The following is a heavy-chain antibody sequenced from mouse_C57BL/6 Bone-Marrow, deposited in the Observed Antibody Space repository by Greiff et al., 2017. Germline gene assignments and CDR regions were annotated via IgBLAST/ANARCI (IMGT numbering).Heavy chain of an antibody. J-gene: IGHJ2*01. Sequence: QVQLQQSGAELVRPGASVTLSCKASGYTFTDYEMHWVKQRPGKGLEWIGQIYPGDGDTNYNGKFKGKATLTADKSSSTAYMQLSSLTSEDSAVYFCARLGYYGSSHYFDYWGQGTTLTVSS. D-gene: IGHD1-1*01. CDR1: GYTFTDYE. V-gene: IGHV1-80*01. CDR3: ARLGYYGSSHYFDY. CDR2: IYPGDGDT.